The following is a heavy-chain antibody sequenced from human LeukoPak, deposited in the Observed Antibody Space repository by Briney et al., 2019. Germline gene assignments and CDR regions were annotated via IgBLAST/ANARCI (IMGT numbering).Heavy chain of an antibody. J-gene: IGHJ6*02. V-gene: IGHV4-61*01. D-gene: IGHD3-3*01. CDR1: GGSVSSGSYY. CDR2: IYYSGST. Sequence: KPSETLSLTCTVSGGSVSSGSYYWSWIRQPPGKGLEWIGYIYYSGSTNYNPSLKSRVTISVDTSKNQFSLKLKSVTAVDTAVYYCARIGDSSGMDVWGQGTTVTVSS. CDR3: ARIGDSSGMDV.